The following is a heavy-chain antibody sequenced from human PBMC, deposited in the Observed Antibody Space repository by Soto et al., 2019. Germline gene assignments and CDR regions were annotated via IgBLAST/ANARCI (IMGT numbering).Heavy chain of an antibody. CDR2: IYHSGGT. CDR3: ARYRIAAAGYFDY. V-gene: IGHV4-4*02. CDR1: GGSISSSNW. D-gene: IGHD6-13*01. Sequence: SETLSLTCAVSGGSISSSNWWSWVRQPPGKGLEWIGEIYHSGGTNYNPSLKSRVTISVDKSKNQFSLKLSSVTTADTAVYYCARYRIAAAGYFDYWGQGTLVSVSS. J-gene: IGHJ4*02.